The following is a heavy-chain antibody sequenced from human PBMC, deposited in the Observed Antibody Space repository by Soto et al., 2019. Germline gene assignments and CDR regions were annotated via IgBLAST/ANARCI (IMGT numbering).Heavy chain of an antibody. V-gene: IGHV3-23*01. CDR3: AKDFPYYYDSSGPSPFDY. CDR2: ISGSGGST. CDR1: GFTFSSYA. D-gene: IGHD3-22*01. J-gene: IGHJ4*02. Sequence: QPGGSLRLSCAASGFTFSSYAMSWVRQAPGKGLEWVSAISGSGGSTYYADSVKGRFTISRDNSKNTLYLQMNSLRAEDTAVYYCAKDFPYYYDSSGPSPFDYWGQGTLVTVSS.